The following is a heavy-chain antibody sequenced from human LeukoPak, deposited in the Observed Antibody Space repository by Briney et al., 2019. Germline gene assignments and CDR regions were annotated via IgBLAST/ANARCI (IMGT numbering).Heavy chain of an antibody. CDR2: IYYSGNT. Sequence: SETLSLTCSVSGGSISSSPYYWGWIRQPPGKGLEWIGSIYYSGNTYYNSSLESRVTISVDTSKNQFSLKLSSVTTADTAVYYCARGLGHIDYWGQGTLVTVSS. CDR1: GGSISSSPYY. J-gene: IGHJ4*02. D-gene: IGHD7-27*01. V-gene: IGHV4-39*07. CDR3: ARGLGHIDY.